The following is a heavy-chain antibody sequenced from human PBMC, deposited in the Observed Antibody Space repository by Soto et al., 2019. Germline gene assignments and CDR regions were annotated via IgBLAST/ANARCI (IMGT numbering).Heavy chain of an antibody. CDR2: IYHSGST. J-gene: IGHJ4*02. V-gene: IGHV4-30-2*01. CDR1: GGSISSGGYS. D-gene: IGHD3-16*02. Sequence: SETLSLTCAVSGGSISSGGYSCSWMGQPPGKGLEWIGYIYHSGSTYYNPSLKSRVTISVDRSKNQFSLKLSSVTAADTAVYYCARGRVTFGGVIQYYFDYWGQGTLVPVSS. CDR3: ARGRVTFGGVIQYYFDY.